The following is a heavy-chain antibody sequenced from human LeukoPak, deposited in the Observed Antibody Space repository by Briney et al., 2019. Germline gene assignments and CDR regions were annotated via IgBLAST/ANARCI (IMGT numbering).Heavy chain of an antibody. J-gene: IGHJ4*02. Sequence: PSETLSLTCTVSGGSISSYYWSWIRQPPGKGLEWIGYIYYSGSTNYNPSLKSRVTISVDTSKNQLSLKLSSVTAADTAVYYCARGRELTFDYWGQGTLVTVSS. D-gene: IGHD1-26*01. V-gene: IGHV4-59*01. CDR3: ARGRELTFDY. CDR2: IYYSGST. CDR1: GGSISSYY.